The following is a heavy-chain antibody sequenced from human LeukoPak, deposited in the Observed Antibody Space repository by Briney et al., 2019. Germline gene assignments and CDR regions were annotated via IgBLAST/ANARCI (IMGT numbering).Heavy chain of an antibody. V-gene: IGHV1-18*01. D-gene: IGHD1-26*01. Sequence: ASVKVSCKASGYTFTSYGISWMRQAPGQGLEWMGWISAYNGNTNYAQKLQGRVTMTTDTSTSTAYMELRSLRSDDTAVYYCARESSYQDAFDIWGQGTMVTVSS. J-gene: IGHJ3*02. CDR2: ISAYNGNT. CDR1: GYTFTSYG. CDR3: ARESSYQDAFDI.